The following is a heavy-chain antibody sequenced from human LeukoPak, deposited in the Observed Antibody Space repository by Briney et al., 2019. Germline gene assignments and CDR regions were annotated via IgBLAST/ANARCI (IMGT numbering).Heavy chain of an antibody. D-gene: IGHD2-15*01. Sequence: PSETLSLTCTVSGGSISSGGYYWSWIRQPPGKGLEWIGYIYHSGSTYYNPSLKSRVTISVDRSKNQFSLKLSSVTAADTAVYYCARGGSQMTPFDYWGQGTLVTVSS. CDR2: IYHSGST. CDR1: GGSISSGGYY. CDR3: ARGGSQMTPFDY. J-gene: IGHJ4*02. V-gene: IGHV4-30-2*01.